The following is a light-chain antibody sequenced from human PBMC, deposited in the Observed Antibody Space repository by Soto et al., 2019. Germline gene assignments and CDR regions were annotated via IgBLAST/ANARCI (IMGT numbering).Light chain of an antibody. Sequence: EIVLTQSPATLSLSPGERATLSCRASQSARSYVAWYQQKPGQAPRLLICDVSTRATGIPARFSGSGSETAFSLTISSLEPEDFAAYYCQQRSAWPLNFGGGTKGDIK. CDR1: QSARSY. V-gene: IGKV3-11*01. CDR2: DVS. J-gene: IGKJ4*01. CDR3: QQRSAWPLN.